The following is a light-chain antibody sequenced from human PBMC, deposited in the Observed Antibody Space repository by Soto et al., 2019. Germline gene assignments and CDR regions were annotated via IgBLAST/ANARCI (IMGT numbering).Light chain of an antibody. CDR3: CSYAGSSTSGYV. J-gene: IGLJ1*01. V-gene: IGLV2-23*02. CDR1: SSDVGGYNP. Sequence: QSALTQPASVSGSPGQSITISCTETSSDVGGYNPVSWYQQHPGRAPKLMIYEVTKRPSGVSDRFSGSKSGNTASLTISGLQAEDEADYYCCSYAGSSTSGYVFGTGTKVTVL. CDR2: EVT.